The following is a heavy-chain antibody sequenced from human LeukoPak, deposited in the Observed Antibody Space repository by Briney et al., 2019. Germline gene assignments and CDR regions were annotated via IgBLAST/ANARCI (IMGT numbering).Heavy chain of an antibody. CDR2: IYDSGST. V-gene: IGHV4-59*12. D-gene: IGHD3-22*01. CDR1: GGSISSYY. J-gene: IGHJ3*02. CDR3: ASTYYYDSSGYHHDAFDI. Sequence: SETLSLTCTVSGGSISSYYWSWIRQPPGKGLEWIGYIYDSGSTNYNPSLKSRATISLDASNNHFSLKPSSVTAADTAVYYCASTYYYDSSGYHHDAFDIWGQGTMVTVSS.